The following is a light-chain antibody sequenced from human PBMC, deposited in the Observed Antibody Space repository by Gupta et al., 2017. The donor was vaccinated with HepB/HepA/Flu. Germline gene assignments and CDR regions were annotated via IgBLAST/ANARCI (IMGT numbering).Light chain of an antibody. V-gene: IGKV3-15*01. CDR1: QSVGIN. J-gene: IGKJ1*01. Sequence: EIAMTQSPATLSVSPGERATLSCRASQSVGINLAWYQQKPGQSPRLLINAASTRATGIPARFSDSGSGKELTLTITSRQSEDYAGYYCRQDENRPPWTFGQGTKVEIK. CDR2: AAS. CDR3: RQDENRPPWT.